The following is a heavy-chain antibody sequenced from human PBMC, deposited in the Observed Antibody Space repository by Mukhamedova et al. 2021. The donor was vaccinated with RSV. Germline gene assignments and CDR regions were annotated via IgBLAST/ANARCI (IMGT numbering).Heavy chain of an antibody. CDR2: IIPIFGTA. Sequence: GQGLEWMGGIIPIFGTANYAQKFQGRVTITADESTSTAYMELSSLRSEDTAVYYCAIAVAGPSGRDWFDPWGQGTLVTVSS. V-gene: IGHV1-69*01. CDR3: AIAVAGPSGRDWFDP. J-gene: IGHJ5*02. D-gene: IGHD6-19*01.